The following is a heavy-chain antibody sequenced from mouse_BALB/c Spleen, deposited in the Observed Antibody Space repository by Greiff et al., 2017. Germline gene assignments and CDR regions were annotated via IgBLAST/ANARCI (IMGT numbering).Heavy chain of an antibody. CDR3: ARAGLNWVFAY. Sequence: EVQLQQSGPELVKPGASVKMSCKASGYTFTSYVMHWVKQKPGQGLEWIGYINPYNDGTKYNEKFKGKATLTSDKSSSTAYMELSSLTSEDSAVYYCARAGLNWVFAYWGQGTLVTVSA. CDR2: INPYNDGT. D-gene: IGHD4-1*02. V-gene: IGHV1-14*01. CDR1: GYTFTSYV. J-gene: IGHJ3*01.